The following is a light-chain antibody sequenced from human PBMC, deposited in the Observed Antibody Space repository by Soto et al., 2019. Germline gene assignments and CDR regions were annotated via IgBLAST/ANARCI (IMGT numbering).Light chain of an antibody. CDR3: AAWDDSLTGPV. Sequence: QSVLTQPPSASGTPGQTVIISCSGSRSDIGSNSVNWYQHLPGTAPKLLIYNNNQRPSWVPDRFSGSKSGTSASLAISGLQSEDEADYYCAAWDDSLTGPVFGTGTKVTVL. J-gene: IGLJ1*01. V-gene: IGLV1-44*01. CDR1: RSDIGSNS. CDR2: NNN.